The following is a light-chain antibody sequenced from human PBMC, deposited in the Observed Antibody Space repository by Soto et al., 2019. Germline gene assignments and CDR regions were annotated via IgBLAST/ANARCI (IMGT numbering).Light chain of an antibody. CDR2: DAS. Sequence: DIQMTQSPSTLSASVGDRVTITCRASPSISTWLAWYQQKPGKAPKVLIYDASSLESGVPSRFSGSGSGTEFTLTISSLQPDDFATYYCQQYKNYLTFGPGTKVDIK. V-gene: IGKV1-5*01. CDR3: QQYKNYLT. CDR1: PSISTW. J-gene: IGKJ3*01.